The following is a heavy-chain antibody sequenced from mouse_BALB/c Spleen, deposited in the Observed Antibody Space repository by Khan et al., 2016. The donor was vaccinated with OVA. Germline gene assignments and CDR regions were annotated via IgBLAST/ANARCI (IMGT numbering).Heavy chain of an antibody. Sequence: QVRLQQSVAELAKPGASVKMSCKASGYTFTTYWMHWIKQRPGQGLEWIGYINPTSGYTDYNEKFKDRATLSADKSSSTAYMQLTSLTSEDSAVYYCTRDRIDYWGQGTTLTVSS. CDR3: TRDRIDY. CDR2: INPTSGYT. J-gene: IGHJ2*01. CDR1: GYTFTTYW. V-gene: IGHV1-7*01.